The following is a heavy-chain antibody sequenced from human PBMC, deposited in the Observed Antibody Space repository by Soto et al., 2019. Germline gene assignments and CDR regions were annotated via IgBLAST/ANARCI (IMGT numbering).Heavy chain of an antibody. CDR1: GYTFTRYG. CDR3: AMVDVYVTPSPQDV. CDR2: INTYNGNT. Sequence: QVQLVQSGAEVKNPGASVKVSCKASGYTFTRYGIGWARQAPGQGLEWMGWINTYNGNTNYAQNVQGRVTLTTDTSTSTAYMGLRSLRSKDPAIYYCAMVDVYVTPSPQDVWGQGTTVIVSS. J-gene: IGHJ6*02. D-gene: IGHD3-16*01. V-gene: IGHV1-18*01.